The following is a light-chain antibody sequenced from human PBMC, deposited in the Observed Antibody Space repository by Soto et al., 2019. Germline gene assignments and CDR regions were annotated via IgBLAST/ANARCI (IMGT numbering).Light chain of an antibody. Sequence: EIVMTQSPATLSVSPGERATLSCRASQSISSNLAWYQQKPGQAPRLLIYGASTRATGIPARFSGSGSGTAFTLIISSLQSEDFAVYYCQQYNNWWTFGQGTKVEIK. CDR2: GAS. V-gene: IGKV3-15*01. J-gene: IGKJ1*01. CDR3: QQYNNWWT. CDR1: QSISSN.